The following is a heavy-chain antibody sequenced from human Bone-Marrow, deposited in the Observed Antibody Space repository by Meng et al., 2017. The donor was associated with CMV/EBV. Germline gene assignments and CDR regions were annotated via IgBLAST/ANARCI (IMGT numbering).Heavy chain of an antibody. CDR1: GFTFSSDG. Sequence: LSCAASGFTFSSDGMNWVRQAPGKGLEWVSSISSSSSYIYYADSVKGRFTISRDNAKNSLYLQMNSLRAEDTAVYYCARDSNRGGLDYWGQGTLVTVSS. CDR3: ARDSNRGGLDY. D-gene: IGHD1-14*01. V-gene: IGHV3-21*01. J-gene: IGHJ4*02. CDR2: ISSSSSYI.